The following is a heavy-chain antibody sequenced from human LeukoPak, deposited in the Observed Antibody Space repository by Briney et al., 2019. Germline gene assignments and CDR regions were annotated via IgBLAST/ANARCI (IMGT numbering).Heavy chain of an antibody. V-gene: IGHV4-34*01. CDR2: INYSGST. D-gene: IGHD3-9*01. CDR3: ARGPPLSPDYDISTGYYNFDY. CDR1: GGSFSSYY. J-gene: IGHJ4*02. Sequence: SESLSLTCAVYGGSFSSYYWSWIRQPPGKGLEWIGEINYSGSTKYNPSLESRVTISVDTSKNHFSLMPTSLTAADTAVYYCARGPPLSPDYDISTGYYNFDYWGQGTLVTVSS.